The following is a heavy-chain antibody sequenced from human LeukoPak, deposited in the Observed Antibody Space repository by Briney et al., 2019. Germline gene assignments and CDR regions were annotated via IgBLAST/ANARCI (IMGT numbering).Heavy chain of an antibody. CDR2: VSYDGDNQ. CDR3: AREIMVYAIPGTDYYYYMDV. J-gene: IGHJ6*03. CDR1: GFAFSSYG. D-gene: IGHD2-8*01. V-gene: IGHV3-30*02. Sequence: GGSLRLSCAASGFAFSSYGMHWVRQAPGKGLEWVTFVSYDGDNQHYADSVKGRFTISRDNHNNTLYLQMNRLRTEDTAVYYCAREIMVYAIPGTDYYYYMDVWGKGTTVTVSS.